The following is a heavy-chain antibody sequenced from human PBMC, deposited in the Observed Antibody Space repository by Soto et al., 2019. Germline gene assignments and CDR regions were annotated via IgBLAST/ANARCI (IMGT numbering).Heavy chain of an antibody. CDR1: GGTFSSYA. Sequence: QVQLVQSGAEVKKPGSSVNVSCKASGGTFSSYAISWVRQAPGQGLEWMGGIIPIFGTANYAQKFQGRVTITADESTSTAYMELSSLRSEDTAVYYCARDTGIRPPRYSGPSGWFDPWGQGTLVTVSS. CDR3: ARDTGIRPPRYSGPSGWFDP. J-gene: IGHJ5*02. CDR2: IIPIFGTA. D-gene: IGHD5-12*01. V-gene: IGHV1-69*01.